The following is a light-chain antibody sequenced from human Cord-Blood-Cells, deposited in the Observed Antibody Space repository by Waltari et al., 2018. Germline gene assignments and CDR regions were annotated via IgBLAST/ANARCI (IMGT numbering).Light chain of an antibody. V-gene: IGKV1-39*01. Sequence: DIQMTQSPSPLSAYVGDRVTITCRASQSISSYLNWYQQKPGKAPKLLIYAAPSLQSGVPSRFSGSGSGTDFTLTISSLQPEDFATYYCQQSYSTPRTFGQGTKVEIK. J-gene: IGKJ1*01. CDR3: QQSYSTPRT. CDR2: AAP. CDR1: QSISSY.